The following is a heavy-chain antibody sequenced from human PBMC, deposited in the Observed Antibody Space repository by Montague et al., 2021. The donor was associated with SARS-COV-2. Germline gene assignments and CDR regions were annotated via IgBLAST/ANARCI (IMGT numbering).Heavy chain of an antibody. J-gene: IGHJ4*02. CDR3: ARARTSLIVVVNEFDY. Sequence: TLSLTCTVSGGSISSGSYYWSWIRQRPGKGLEWIGYIYYSGSSYYNPSLKSRVTISVDTSKNQFSLRLSSVTAADTAVYYCARARTSLIVVVNEFDYWGQGTLVTVSS. D-gene: IGHD2-21*01. CDR2: IYYSGSS. V-gene: IGHV4-31*03. CDR1: GGSISSGSYY.